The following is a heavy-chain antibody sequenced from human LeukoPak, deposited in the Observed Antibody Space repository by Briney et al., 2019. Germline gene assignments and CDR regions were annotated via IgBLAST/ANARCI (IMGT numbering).Heavy chain of an antibody. V-gene: IGHV6-1*01. Sequence: SQTLSLTCAISGDSVSSNSGAWNWIRQSPSRGLEWLGRTYYRSKWSTDFAVSVKSRITINPDTSKNQFSLQLNSVTPEDAAVYYCARQHDTSGYRAFDIWGQGTMVTVSS. J-gene: IGHJ3*02. CDR1: GDSVSSNSGA. CDR3: ARQHDTSGYRAFDI. D-gene: IGHD3-22*01. CDR2: TYYRSKWST.